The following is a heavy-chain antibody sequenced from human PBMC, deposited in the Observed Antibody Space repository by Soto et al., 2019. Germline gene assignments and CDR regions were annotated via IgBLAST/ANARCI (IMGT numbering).Heavy chain of an antibody. V-gene: IGHV3-30-3*01. CDR1: GFTFSSYA. CDR2: ISYDGSNK. CDR3: ARGVHSTTPFDY. Sequence: QVPLVESGGGVVQPGRSLRLSCAASGFTFSSYAMHWVRQAPGKGLEWVAVISYDGSNKYYADSVKGRFTISRDNSKNTLYLQMNSLRAEDTAVYYCARGVHSTTPFDYWGQGTLVTVSS. J-gene: IGHJ4*02. D-gene: IGHD2-2*01.